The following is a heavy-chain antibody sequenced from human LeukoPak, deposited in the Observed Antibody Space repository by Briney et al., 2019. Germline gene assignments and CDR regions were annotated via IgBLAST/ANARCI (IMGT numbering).Heavy chain of an antibody. Sequence: KPSETLSLTCAVYGGSFSDYFWSCIRQPPGKGLEWIGEINHSGSTSYNPSLKSRVTISVDTSKKQFSLKLTSVTAEDTAVYYCAKSYYYYAMDVWGQGTTVTVSS. J-gene: IGHJ6*02. CDR2: INHSGST. CDR1: GGSFSDYF. CDR3: AKSYYYYAMDV. V-gene: IGHV4-34*01.